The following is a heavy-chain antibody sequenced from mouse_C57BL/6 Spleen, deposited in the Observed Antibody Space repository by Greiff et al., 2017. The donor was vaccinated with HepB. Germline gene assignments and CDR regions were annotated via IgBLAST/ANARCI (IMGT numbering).Heavy chain of an antibody. CDR2: IDPETGGT. CDR1: GYTFTDYE. V-gene: IGHV1-15*01. D-gene: IGHD5-2*01. CDR3: TRGRAGNTPFDY. Sequence: QVQLKESGAELVRPGASVTLSCKASGYTFTDYEMHWVKQTPVHGLEWIGAIDPETGGTAYNQKFKGKAILTADKSSSTAYMELRSLTSEDSAVYYCTRGRAGNTPFDYWGQGTTLTVSS. J-gene: IGHJ2*01.